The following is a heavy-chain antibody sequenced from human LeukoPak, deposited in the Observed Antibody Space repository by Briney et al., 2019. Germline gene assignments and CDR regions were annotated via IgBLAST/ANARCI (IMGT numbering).Heavy chain of an antibody. D-gene: IGHD6-13*01. J-gene: IGHJ6*03. CDR2: IYTSGST. Sequence: PSETLPLTCTVSGGSISSYYWSWIRQPAGKGLEWIGRIYTSGSTNYNPSLKSRVTMSVDTSKNQFSLKLSSVTAADTAVYYCARDFFSIAAAGYYYYYYMDVWGHGTTVTVSS. V-gene: IGHV4-4*07. CDR3: ARDFFSIAAAGYYYYYYMDV. CDR1: GGSISSYY.